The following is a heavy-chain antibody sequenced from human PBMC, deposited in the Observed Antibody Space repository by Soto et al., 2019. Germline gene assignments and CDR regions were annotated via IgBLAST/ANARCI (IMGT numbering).Heavy chain of an antibody. CDR2: ISAYNGNT. J-gene: IGHJ6*02. CDR3: AREEHGITIFGVVTYYYGMDV. CDR1: GYTFTSYG. V-gene: IGHV1-18*01. Sequence: GASVKVSCKASGYTFTSYGISWVRQAPGQGLEWMGWISAYNGNTNYAQKLQGRVTMTTDTSTSTAYMELRGLRSDDTAVYYCAREEHGITIFGVVTYYYGMDVWGQGTTVTVSS. D-gene: IGHD3-3*01.